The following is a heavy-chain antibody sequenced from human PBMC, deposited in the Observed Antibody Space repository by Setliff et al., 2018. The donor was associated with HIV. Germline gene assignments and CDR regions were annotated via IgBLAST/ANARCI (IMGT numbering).Heavy chain of an antibody. CDR3: ATQSSSRYSHTCYYYMDV. J-gene: IGHJ6*03. V-gene: IGHV4-39*01. Sequence: SETLSLTCTVSGASISSSTYYWGWVRQPPGKGLEWIGSIFYGGSTYFNPSLKSRLTMSVDTSNNQFSLKLRFLTAADTAIYYCATQSSSRYSHTCYYYMDVWGKGTTVTVSS. D-gene: IGHD3-22*01. CDR1: GASISSSTYY. CDR2: IFYGGST.